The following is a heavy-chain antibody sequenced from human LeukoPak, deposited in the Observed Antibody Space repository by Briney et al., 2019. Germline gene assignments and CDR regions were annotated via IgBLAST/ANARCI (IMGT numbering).Heavy chain of an antibody. J-gene: IGHJ4*02. D-gene: IGHD3-22*01. CDR2: ISSGSTYI. CDR1: GFAFNSYS. CDR3: ARDYGDSSGYYLFDY. V-gene: IGHV3-21*01. Sequence: PGGSLRLSCAASGFAFNSYSMNWVRQAPGKGLEWVASISSGSTYIYYADSVKGRFTISRDNAKNSLYLQMNSLRAEDTAVYYCARDYGDSSGYYLFDYWGQGTLVTVSS.